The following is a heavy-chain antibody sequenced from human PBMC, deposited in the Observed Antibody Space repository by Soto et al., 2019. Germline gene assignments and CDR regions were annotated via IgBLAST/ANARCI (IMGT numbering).Heavy chain of an antibody. V-gene: IGHV3-30-3*01. D-gene: IGHD2-2*01. CDR3: ATLPAASDDYYYYYGMDV. Sequence: GGSLRLSCAASGFTFSSYAMHWVRQAPGKGLEWVAVISYDGSNKYYADSVKGRFTISRDNSKNTLYLQMNSLRAEDTAVYYCATLPAASDDYYYYYGMDVWGQGTTGTVSS. J-gene: IGHJ6*02. CDR2: ISYDGSNK. CDR1: GFTFSSYA.